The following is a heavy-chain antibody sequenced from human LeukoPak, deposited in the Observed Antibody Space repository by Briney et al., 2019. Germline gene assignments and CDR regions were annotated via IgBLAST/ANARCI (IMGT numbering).Heavy chain of an antibody. D-gene: IGHD4-23*01. J-gene: IGHJ4*02. CDR2: ISAYNGNT. V-gene: IGHV1-18*01. CDR1: GYTFTSYG. Sequence: ASVKVSCKASGYTFTSYGISWVRQAPGQGLEWMGWISAYNGNTNYAQKLQGRVTMTTDTSTSTAYMELRSLRSDDTAAYYCARVETYDYGGNSFDYWGQGTLVTVSS. CDR3: ARVETYDYGGNSFDY.